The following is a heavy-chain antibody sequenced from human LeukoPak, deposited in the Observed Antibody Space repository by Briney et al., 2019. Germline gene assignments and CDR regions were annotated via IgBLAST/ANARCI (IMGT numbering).Heavy chain of an antibody. CDR3: ASGPGYDFWSGYSFFDY. Sequence: SETLSLTCTVSGGSISSGGYYWSWIRQPPGKGLEWIGYIYHSGSTYYNPSLKSRVTISVDRSKNQFPLKLSSVTAADTAEYYCASGPGYDFWSGYSFFDYWGQGTLVTVSS. CDR2: IYHSGST. J-gene: IGHJ4*02. D-gene: IGHD3-3*01. V-gene: IGHV4-30-2*01. CDR1: GGSISSGGYY.